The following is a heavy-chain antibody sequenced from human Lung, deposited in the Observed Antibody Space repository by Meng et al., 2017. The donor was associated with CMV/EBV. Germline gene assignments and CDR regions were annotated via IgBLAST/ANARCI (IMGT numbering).Heavy chain of an antibody. Sequence: GESLKISCAASGFPFSYYWMTWVRQAQGKGLEWVANIDPGASETNYVDSVKGRFTVSRDNAKNTLILQMNSLRTEDTAVYYCARVYYDSTNYYFSLGYWGQGXLVTVSS. V-gene: IGHV3-7*01. CDR2: IDPGASET. CDR1: GFPFSYYW. D-gene: IGHD3-22*01. J-gene: IGHJ4*02. CDR3: ARVYYDSTNYYFSLGY.